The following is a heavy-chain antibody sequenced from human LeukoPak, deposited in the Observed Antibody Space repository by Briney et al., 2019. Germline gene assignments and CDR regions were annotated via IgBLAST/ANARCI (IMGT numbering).Heavy chain of an antibody. V-gene: IGHV3-30*02. D-gene: IGHD2-2*01. Sequence: GGSLRLSCAASGFTFSSYGMHWVRQAPGKGLEWVAFIRYDGSNKYYADSVEGRFTISRDNSKNTLYLQMNSLRAEDTAVYYCAKTLTYCSSTSCPLDYWGQGTLVTVSS. J-gene: IGHJ4*02. CDR2: IRYDGSNK. CDR3: AKTLTYCSSTSCPLDY. CDR1: GFTFSSYG.